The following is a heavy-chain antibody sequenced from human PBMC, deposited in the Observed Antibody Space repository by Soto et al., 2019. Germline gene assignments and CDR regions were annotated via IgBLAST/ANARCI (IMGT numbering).Heavy chain of an antibody. CDR3: ARGGFDYGDYGPLFDY. D-gene: IGHD4-17*01. V-gene: IGHV1-69*02. J-gene: IGHJ4*02. CDR2: IIPILGIA. Sequence: ASVKVSCKASGGTFSSYTISWVRQAPGQGLEWMGRIIPILGIANYAQKFQGRVTITADKSTSTAYMELSSLRSEDTAVYYWARGGFDYGDYGPLFDYWGQGTLVTVSS. CDR1: GGTFSSYT.